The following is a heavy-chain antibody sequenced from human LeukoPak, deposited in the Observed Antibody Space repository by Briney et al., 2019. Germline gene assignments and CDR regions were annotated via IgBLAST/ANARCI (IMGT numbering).Heavy chain of an antibody. Sequence: PSETLSLTCTVSGGSISSYYWSWIRQPPGKALEWIGYIYYSGSTKYNPSFKSRVTISVDTSKNHFSLKLSSVTAPDTALYYCATAPNYWYFDLWGRGTLVTVSS. J-gene: IGHJ2*01. CDR1: GGSISSYY. V-gene: IGHV4-59*01. CDR3: ATAPNYWYFDL. CDR2: IYYSGST.